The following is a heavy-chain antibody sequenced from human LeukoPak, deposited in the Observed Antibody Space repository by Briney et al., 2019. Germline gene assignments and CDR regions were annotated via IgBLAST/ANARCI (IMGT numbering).Heavy chain of an antibody. D-gene: IGHD3-10*01. Sequence: PGGSLRLSCAASGLTFSSHWMHWVRQAPGKGLVWVSRINGDGSVTTYADSVKGRFTISRDNAKDTLYLQLNSLRAEDTAVYYCARDLDGSGNYHWFDPWGQGTLVNVAS. V-gene: IGHV3-74*01. J-gene: IGHJ5*02. CDR2: INGDGSVT. CDR1: GLTFSSHW. CDR3: ARDLDGSGNYHWFDP.